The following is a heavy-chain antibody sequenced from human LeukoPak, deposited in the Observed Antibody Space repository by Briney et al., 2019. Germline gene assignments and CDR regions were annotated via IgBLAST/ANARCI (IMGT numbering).Heavy chain of an antibody. CDR1: GGTFSSYA. CDR2: INPIFGTS. V-gene: IGHV1-69*13. Sequence: SVKVSCKASGGTFSSYAISWVRQARGQGLEWMERINPIFGTSNYAQKFKDRATITSDEYTSKAYMLLSSLRSEDTAVYYCAREHYYDSRGYYWGAFDIWGQGTMVTVSS. D-gene: IGHD3-22*01. CDR3: AREHYYDSRGYYWGAFDI. J-gene: IGHJ3*02.